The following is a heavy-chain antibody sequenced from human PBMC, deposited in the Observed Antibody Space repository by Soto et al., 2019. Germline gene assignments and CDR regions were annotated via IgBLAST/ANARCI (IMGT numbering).Heavy chain of an antibody. CDR2: INPNSGGT. J-gene: IGHJ4*02. CDR3: ARSSAYNWNEFDY. V-gene: IGHV1-2*04. CDR1: GYTFTGYY. Sequence: ASVKVSCKASGYTFTGYYMHWVRQAPGQGLEWMGWINPNSGGTNYAQKFQGWVTMTRDTSISTAYMELSGLRSDDTAVYYCARSSAYNWNEFDYWGQGTLVTVSS. D-gene: IGHD1-1*01.